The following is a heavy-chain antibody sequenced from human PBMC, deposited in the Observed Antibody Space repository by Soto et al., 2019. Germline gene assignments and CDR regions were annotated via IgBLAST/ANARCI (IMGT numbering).Heavy chain of an antibody. Sequence: GGSLRLSCAASGFTVSSNYMSWVRQAPGKGLEWVAVISYDGSNKYYADSVKGRFTISRDNSKNTLYLQMNSLRAEDTAVYYCAREITMVRGVIYYYYYGMDVWGQGTTVTVYS. D-gene: IGHD3-10*01. CDR2: ISYDGSNK. CDR1: GFTVSSNY. J-gene: IGHJ6*02. V-gene: IGHV3-30-3*01. CDR3: AREITMVRGVIYYYYYGMDV.